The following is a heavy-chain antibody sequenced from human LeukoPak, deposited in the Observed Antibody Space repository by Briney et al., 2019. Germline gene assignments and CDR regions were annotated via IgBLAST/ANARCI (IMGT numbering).Heavy chain of an antibody. V-gene: IGHV3-53*01. D-gene: IGHD4-23*01. J-gene: IGHJ2*01. CDR2: IYSGGTI. CDR3: ARALQLHWYFDL. CDR1: GFTVSSNY. Sequence: GGSLRLSCAASGFTVSSNYMSWVRQAPGKGLEWVSVIYSGGTIAYADSVKGRFSISRDISRNTVHLQMSSLRAEDTAVYYCARALQLHWYFDLWGRGALVTVSS.